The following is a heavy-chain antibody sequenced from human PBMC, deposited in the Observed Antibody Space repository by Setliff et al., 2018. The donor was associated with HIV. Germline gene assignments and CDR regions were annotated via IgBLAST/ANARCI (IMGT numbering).Heavy chain of an antibody. CDR3: ARDQPSSGWVRADAFDI. J-gene: IGHJ3*02. Sequence: TSETLSLTCTVSGGSVSSGSYYWSWIRQPPGKGLEWIGYIYYSGSTKHNPSLKSRVTISLDTSKNQFSLKLTSVTAADTAVYYCARDQPSSGWVRADAFDIWGQGTMVTVSS. D-gene: IGHD6-25*01. V-gene: IGHV4-61*01. CDR2: IYYSGST. CDR1: GGSVSSGSYY.